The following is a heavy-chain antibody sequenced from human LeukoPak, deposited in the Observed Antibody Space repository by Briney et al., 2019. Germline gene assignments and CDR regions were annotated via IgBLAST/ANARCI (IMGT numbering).Heavy chain of an antibody. Sequence: GGSLRLSCAASGFTVSSNYMSWVRQAPGKGLEWVSVIYSGGSTYYADSVKGRFTISRDNSKNTLYLQMNSLRAEDTAVYYCASLSARLVVINDYWGQGTLVTVSS. V-gene: IGHV3-66*01. D-gene: IGHD3-22*01. CDR1: GFTVSSNY. CDR3: ASLSARLVVINDY. J-gene: IGHJ4*02. CDR2: IYSGGST.